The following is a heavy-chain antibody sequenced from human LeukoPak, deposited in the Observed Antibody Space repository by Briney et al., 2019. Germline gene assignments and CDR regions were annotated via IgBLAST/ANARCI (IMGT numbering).Heavy chain of an antibody. CDR3: ARVSLFYDSSGFGQYYYYYMDV. CDR2: IIPIFGTA. J-gene: IGHJ6*03. D-gene: IGHD3-22*01. CDR1: GGTLSSYA. Sequence: GASVKVSCKASGGTLSSYAISWVRQAPGQGLEWMGGIIPIFGTANYAQKLQGRVTITADKSTSTAYMELSSLRSEDTAVYYCARVSLFYDSSGFGQYYYYYMDVWGKGTTVTISS. V-gene: IGHV1-69*06.